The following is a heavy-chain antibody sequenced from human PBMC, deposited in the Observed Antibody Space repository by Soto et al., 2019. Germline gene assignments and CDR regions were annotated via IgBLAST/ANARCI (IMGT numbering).Heavy chain of an antibody. CDR2: ISSGGGTS. Sequence: EVQLLESGGGLVQPGGSLRLSCAASGFTFSSYTMSWVRQAPGKGLEWVSAISSGGGTSHYADSVKGRFTISRDNSKNTLYLQMNSLRAEDTAVYYCAKGETTVTDLGGFAYWGQGTLVTVSS. J-gene: IGHJ4*02. D-gene: IGHD4-17*01. CDR1: GFTFSSYT. V-gene: IGHV3-23*01. CDR3: AKGETTVTDLGGFAY.